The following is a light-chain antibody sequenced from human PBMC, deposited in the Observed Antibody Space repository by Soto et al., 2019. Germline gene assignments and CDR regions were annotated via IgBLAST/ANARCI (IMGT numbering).Light chain of an antibody. CDR3: HQYNSWPRGT. J-gene: IGKJ3*01. Sequence: EIVLTQSPGTLSLSPGERATLSCRASQSVSSYYLAWYQQKPGQAPRLLIYAASSRATGIPDRFSGGGSGTDFTLTISRLEPEDFAVYYCHQYNSWPRGTFGPGTKVEIK. V-gene: IGKV3-20*01. CDR2: AAS. CDR1: QSVSSYY.